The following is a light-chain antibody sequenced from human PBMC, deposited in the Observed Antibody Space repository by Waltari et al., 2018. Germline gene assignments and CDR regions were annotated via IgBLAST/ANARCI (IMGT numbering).Light chain of an antibody. CDR1: QSVARN. CDR2: SAS. Sequence: EIVVTQSPATLSVSPGERATLSCRASQSVARNLAWYQQKPGQSPRLLIYSASARATGVPARFSGSGSGTDFTLTISSLQSEDFAVYYCQQYDYWPPLTFGGGTKVDIK. CDR3: QQYDYWPPLT. J-gene: IGKJ4*01. V-gene: IGKV3-15*01.